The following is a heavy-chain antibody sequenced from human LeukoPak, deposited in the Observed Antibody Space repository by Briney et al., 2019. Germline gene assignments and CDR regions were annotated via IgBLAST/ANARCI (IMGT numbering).Heavy chain of an antibody. J-gene: IGHJ4*02. Sequence: PSETLSLTCTVSGGSISSSSYYWGWIRQPPGKGLEWIGTIYHSGTYYNPSPESRVTISVDTSKNQFSLKLSSVTAADTAVYHCARDPGYSSGWNYFDYWGQGTLVTVSS. D-gene: IGHD6-19*01. CDR2: IYHSGT. CDR1: GGSISSSSYY. CDR3: ARDPGYSSGWNYFDY. V-gene: IGHV4-39*07.